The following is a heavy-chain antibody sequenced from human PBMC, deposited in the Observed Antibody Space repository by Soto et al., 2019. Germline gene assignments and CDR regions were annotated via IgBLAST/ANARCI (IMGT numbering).Heavy chain of an antibody. J-gene: IGHJ4*02. CDR1: GYSFTSYW. CDR2: IYPGDSDT. Sequence: GESLKISCKGSGYSFTSYWIGWVRQMPGKGLEWMGIIYPGDSDTRYSPSFQGQVTISADKSISTAYLQWSSLKASDTAMYYWARPLLAAAGTAPVGYWGQGTLVTVSS. V-gene: IGHV5-51*01. CDR3: ARPLLAAAGTAPVGY. D-gene: IGHD6-13*01.